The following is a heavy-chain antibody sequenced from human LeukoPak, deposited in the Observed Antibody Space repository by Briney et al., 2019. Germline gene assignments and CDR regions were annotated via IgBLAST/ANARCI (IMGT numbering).Heavy chain of an antibody. CDR2: IYHSGST. V-gene: IGHV4-38-2*02. J-gene: IGHJ4*02. D-gene: IGHD4-17*01. CDR1: GYSISSGYY. Sequence: SETLSLTCTVSGYSISSGYYWGWIRQPPGKGLEWIGSIYHSGSTYYNPSLKSRVTISVDTSKNQFSLKLSSVTAADTAVYYCAAQHDYGDYDDYWGQGTLVTVSS. CDR3: AAQHDYGDYDDY.